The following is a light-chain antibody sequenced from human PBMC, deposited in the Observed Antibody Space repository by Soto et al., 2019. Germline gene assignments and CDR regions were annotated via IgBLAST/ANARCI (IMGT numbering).Light chain of an antibody. J-gene: IGLJ3*02. Sequence: SYELTQPHSVSVATAQMTRITSGGNTIGTKPVHWYQQKPGQDPFLVIYSDNKRPSGIPERFSGSNPGNTTTLTISRIEVGDEADYYCQVWDSSSDHPVFGGGTKLTVL. CDR3: QVWDSSSDHPV. CDR1: TIGTKP. CDR2: SDN. V-gene: IGLV3-12*01.